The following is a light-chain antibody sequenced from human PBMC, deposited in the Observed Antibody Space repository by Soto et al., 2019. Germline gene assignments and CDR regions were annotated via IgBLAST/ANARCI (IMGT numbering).Light chain of an antibody. Sequence: EIVLTQSPATLSLSPGERATLSCRASQSVSINLAWYQQKPGQAPRLLIYDASNRATGIPARFSGSGSGTDLTLTISSLEPEDFAVYYCQQRSNWPPLTFGQGTRLEIK. V-gene: IGKV3-11*01. J-gene: IGKJ5*01. CDR1: QSVSIN. CDR3: QQRSNWPPLT. CDR2: DAS.